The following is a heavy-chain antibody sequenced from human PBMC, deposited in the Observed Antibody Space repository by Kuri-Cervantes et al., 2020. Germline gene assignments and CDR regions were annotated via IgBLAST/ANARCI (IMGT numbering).Heavy chain of an antibody. CDR2: IYYSGST. D-gene: IGHD7-27*01. J-gene: IGHJ3*02. CDR1: GGSISSYY. Sequence: SETLSLTCTVSGGSISSYYWSWIRQPPGKGLEWIGYIYYSGSTNYNPSLKSRVTISVDTSKNQFSLKLSSVTAADAAVYYCARGTGDDAFDIWGQGTMVTVSS. V-gene: IGHV4-59*01. CDR3: ARGTGDDAFDI.